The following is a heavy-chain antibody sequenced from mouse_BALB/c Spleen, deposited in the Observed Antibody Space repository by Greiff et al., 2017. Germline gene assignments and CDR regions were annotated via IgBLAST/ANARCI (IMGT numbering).Heavy chain of an antibody. Sequence: DVMLVESGGGLVQPGGSRKLSCAASGFTFSSFGMHWVRQAPEKGLEWVAYISSGSSTIYYADTVKGRFTISRDNPKNTLFLQMTSLRSEDTAMYYCARGNGYTLDYWGQGTTLTVSS. CDR3: ARGNGYTLDY. J-gene: IGHJ2*01. CDR1: GFTFSSFG. CDR2: ISSGSSTI. V-gene: IGHV5-17*02. D-gene: IGHD1-2*01.